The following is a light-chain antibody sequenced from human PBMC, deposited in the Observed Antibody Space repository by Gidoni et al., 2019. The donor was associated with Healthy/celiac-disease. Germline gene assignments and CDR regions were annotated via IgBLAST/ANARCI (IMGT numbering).Light chain of an antibody. V-gene: IGKV3-20*01. CDR3: QQYGSSPWT. J-gene: IGKJ1*01. CDR1: RSVSSSY. Sequence: EIVLTQSPGTLSLSPGERATLSCRASRSVSSSYLAWYQQKPGQAPRLLIYGASSRATGIPDRFSGSGSGTDFTLTISRLEPEDFAVYYCQQYGSSPWTFGQXTKVEIK. CDR2: GAS.